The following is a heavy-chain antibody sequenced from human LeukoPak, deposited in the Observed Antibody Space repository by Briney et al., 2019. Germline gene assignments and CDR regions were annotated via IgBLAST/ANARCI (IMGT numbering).Heavy chain of an antibody. Sequence: ASVKVSCKASGYTFTGYYMHWVRQAPGQGLEWMGWIDPNSGGTNYAQKFQGRVTMTRDTSISTAYMELSRLRSDDTAMYYCAREQYCSGGSCYHNWFDPWGQGTLVTVSP. CDR3: AREQYCSGGSCYHNWFDP. CDR2: IDPNSGGT. J-gene: IGHJ5*02. D-gene: IGHD2-15*01. CDR1: GYTFTGYY. V-gene: IGHV1-2*02.